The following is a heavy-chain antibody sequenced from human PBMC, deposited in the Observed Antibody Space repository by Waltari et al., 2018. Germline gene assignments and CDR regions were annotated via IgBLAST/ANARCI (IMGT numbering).Heavy chain of an antibody. J-gene: IGHJ4*02. CDR2: INAGNGNT. D-gene: IGHD4-4*01. CDR3: ARGDYSNYELDY. CDR1: GYTFTIYA. V-gene: IGHV1-3*01. Sequence: QVQLVQSGAAVKKPGASVKVSCKASGYTFTIYAMHCVRQAPGQRLEWMGWINAGNGNTKYAQKFQGRVTITRDTSASTAYMELSSLRSKDTAVHYCARGDYSNYELDYWGQGTLVTVSS.